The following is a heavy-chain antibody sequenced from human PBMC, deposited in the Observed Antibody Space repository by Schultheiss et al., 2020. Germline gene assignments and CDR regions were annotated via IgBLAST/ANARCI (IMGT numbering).Heavy chain of an antibody. CDR2: ISAYNGNT. CDR3: ARDFPRLNIVVVPAADFDP. CDR1: GYTFTGYY. Sequence: ASVTVSFKASGYTFTGYYMHWVRQAPGQGLEWMGWISAYNGNTNYAQKLQGRVTMTTDTSTSTAYMELRSLRSDDTAVYYCARDFPRLNIVVVPAADFDPWGQGTLVTVS. D-gene: IGHD2-2*01. J-gene: IGHJ5*02. V-gene: IGHV1-18*04.